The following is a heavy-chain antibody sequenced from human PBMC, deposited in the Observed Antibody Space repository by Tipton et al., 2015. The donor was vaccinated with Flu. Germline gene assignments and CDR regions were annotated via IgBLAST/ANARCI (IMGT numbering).Heavy chain of an antibody. V-gene: IGHV4-4*07. D-gene: IGHD6-13*01. CDR3: ARLSSNWYHQLDN. CDR2: IYTTGST. J-gene: IGHJ4*02. CDR1: GDSTTYYY. Sequence: TLSLTCTVSGDSTTYYYWTWIRQPAGKGLEWIGRIYTTGSTNYNPSLQSRVTMSLDTSKNQFSLKLSSVTAADTAVYYCARLSSNWYHQLDNWGQGTLVTVSS.